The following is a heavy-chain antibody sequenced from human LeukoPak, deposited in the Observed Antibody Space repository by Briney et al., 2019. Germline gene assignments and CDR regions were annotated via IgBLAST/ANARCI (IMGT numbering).Heavy chain of an antibody. CDR3: AKDISRAASAFDY. V-gene: IGHV3-7*01. Sequence: GGSLRLSCAASGFTFSYHWMTWVRQAPGKGLEWVANIKNDGTVKNYVDSVKGRFTISRDNSKNTLYLQMNSLRAEDTAVYYCAKDISRAASAFDYWGQGTLVTVSS. J-gene: IGHJ4*02. CDR1: GFTFSYHW. CDR2: IKNDGTVK.